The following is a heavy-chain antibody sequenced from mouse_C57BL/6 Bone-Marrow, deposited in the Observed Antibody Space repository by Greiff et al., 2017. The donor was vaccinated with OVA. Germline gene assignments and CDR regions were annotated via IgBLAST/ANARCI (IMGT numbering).Heavy chain of an antibody. Sequence: EVQLQQSGPELVKPGASVKISCKASGYSFTGYYMNWVKQSPEKSLEWIGEINPSTGGTTYNQKFKAKATLTVDKSSSTAYMQLKSLTSEDSAVYYCAREGDYDGEFYYWGQGTTLTVSS. CDR1: GYSFTGYY. CDR2: INPSTGGT. CDR3: AREGDYDGEFYY. J-gene: IGHJ2*01. V-gene: IGHV1-42*01. D-gene: IGHD2-4*01.